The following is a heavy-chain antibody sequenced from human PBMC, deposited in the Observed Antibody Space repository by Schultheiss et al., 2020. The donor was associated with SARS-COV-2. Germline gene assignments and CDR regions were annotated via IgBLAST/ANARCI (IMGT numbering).Heavy chain of an antibody. Sequence: SLKISCAASGFTFDDYAMHWVRQAPGKGLEWVSGISWNSGSIGYADSVKGRFTISRDNAKNSLYLQMNSLRAEDTVLYYCAKDIGATVDYYYYGMDVWGQGTTVTVSS. CDR3: AKDIGATVDYYYYGMDV. D-gene: IGHD1-26*01. CDR1: GFTFDDYA. CDR2: ISWNSGSI. V-gene: IGHV3-9*01. J-gene: IGHJ6*02.